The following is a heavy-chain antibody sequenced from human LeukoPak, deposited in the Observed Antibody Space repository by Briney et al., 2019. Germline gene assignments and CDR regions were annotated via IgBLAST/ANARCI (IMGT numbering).Heavy chain of an antibody. J-gene: IGHJ4*02. D-gene: IGHD3-9*01. CDR3: ARDDAPTGYIYDY. CDR2: IKQDGNEK. Sequence: PGGSLRLSCAASGFTFSSYWMSWVRQAPGKGLEWVVNIKQDGNEKYYVDSVKGRFTISRGNAKNSLYLQMNSLRAEDTGVYYCARDDAPTGYIYDYWGQGTLVTVSS. V-gene: IGHV3-7*01. CDR1: GFTFSSYW.